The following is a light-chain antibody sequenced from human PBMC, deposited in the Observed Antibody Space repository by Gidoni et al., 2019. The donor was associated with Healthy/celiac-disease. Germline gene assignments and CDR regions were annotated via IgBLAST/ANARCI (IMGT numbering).Light chain of an antibody. V-gene: IGKV3-11*01. CDR2: DAS. CDR3: QQRSNRHIT. J-gene: IGKJ5*01. Sequence: VFTQPPATLSLSPGERATLSCRASKSVSSYLAWYQQKPGQAPRLLIYDASNRATGIAARFSGSGSGTEFTLTISSLEPEDYAVYYCQQRSNRHITFXQXTRLEIK. CDR1: KSVSSY.